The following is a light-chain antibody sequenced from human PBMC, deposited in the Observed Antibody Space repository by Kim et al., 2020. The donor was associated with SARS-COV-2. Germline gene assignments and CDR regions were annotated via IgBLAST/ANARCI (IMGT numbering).Light chain of an antibody. CDR3: NSRDTTHFVI. J-gene: IGLJ2*01. V-gene: IGLV3-19*01. Sequence: SSELTQDPAVSVALGQTVRITCQGGSLRKYYATWYQQKPGQAPVLLISGKNNRPSGIPDRLSGSSSGNTASLTIAGAQAEDEADYYCNSRDTTHFVIFGGGTQLTVL. CDR1: SLRKYY. CDR2: GKN.